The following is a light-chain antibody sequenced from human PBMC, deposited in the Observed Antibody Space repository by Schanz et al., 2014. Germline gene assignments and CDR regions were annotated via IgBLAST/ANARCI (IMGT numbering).Light chain of an antibody. Sequence: IQVTQSPSSLSASVGDRVTITCRTSHSITTYLNWYQQKPGKAPKLLIYDASSLESGVPSRFSGSGSGTEFTLTISSLQSEDLAVYYCQQYHNWPRTFGQGTKLDIK. V-gene: IGKV1D-13*01. CDR2: DAS. CDR1: HSITTY. J-gene: IGKJ2*01. CDR3: QQYHNWPRT.